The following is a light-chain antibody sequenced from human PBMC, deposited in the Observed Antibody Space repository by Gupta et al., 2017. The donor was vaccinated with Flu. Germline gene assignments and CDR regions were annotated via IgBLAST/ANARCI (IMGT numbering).Light chain of an antibody. Sequence: EIVMTQSPATLSVSPGERATLSCRASQSVSSNLAWYQQKSGQAPRLLIYGASTRATGIPARFSGSGSTTEFTLTISSLQSEDFAVYYRQQYNYYYTFGQGTKVEIK. CDR2: GAS. CDR3: QQYNYYYT. CDR1: QSVSSN. V-gene: IGKV3-15*01. J-gene: IGKJ2*01.